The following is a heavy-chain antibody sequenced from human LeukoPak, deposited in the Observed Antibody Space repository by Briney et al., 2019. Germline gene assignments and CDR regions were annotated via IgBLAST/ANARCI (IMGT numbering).Heavy chain of an antibody. Sequence: GGSLRLSCAASGFTFSSYAMHWVRQAPGKGLEWVAVISYDGSNKYYADSVKGRFTISRDNPKNTLYLQMNSLRAEDTAVYYCARTSGSYMYYFDYWGQGTLVTVSS. CDR1: GFTFSSYA. J-gene: IGHJ4*02. D-gene: IGHD1-26*01. V-gene: IGHV3-30-3*01. CDR3: ARTSGSYMYYFDY. CDR2: ISYDGSNK.